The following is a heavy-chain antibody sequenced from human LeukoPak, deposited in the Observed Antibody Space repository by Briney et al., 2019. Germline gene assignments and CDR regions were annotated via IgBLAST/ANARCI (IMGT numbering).Heavy chain of an antibody. Sequence: SETLSLTCNVSGGSISSGDKYWSWIRQPPGKGLERIGYIYYSGSTYYNPSLKSRLTISVDTSENQFSLHLTSVTAADTAVYFCARVTRWAGLDFWGQGTLVTVSS. CDR2: IYYSGST. J-gene: IGHJ4*02. CDR3: ARVTRWAGLDF. CDR1: GGSISSGDKY. V-gene: IGHV4-30-4*01. D-gene: IGHD2-21*02.